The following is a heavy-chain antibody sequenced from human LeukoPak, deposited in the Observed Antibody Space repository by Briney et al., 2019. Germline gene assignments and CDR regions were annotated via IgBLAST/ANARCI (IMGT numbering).Heavy chain of an antibody. CDR3: AKTPLWDYYFDY. Sequence: GGSLRLSCAASGFTFSSYGMHWVRQAPGKGLEWVAVISYDGSNKYYADSVKGRFTISRDNSKNTLYLQMNSLRAEDTAVYYCAKTPLWDYYFDYWGQGTLVTVSS. D-gene: IGHD1-26*01. CDR2: ISYDGSNK. J-gene: IGHJ4*02. V-gene: IGHV3-30*18. CDR1: GFTFSSYG.